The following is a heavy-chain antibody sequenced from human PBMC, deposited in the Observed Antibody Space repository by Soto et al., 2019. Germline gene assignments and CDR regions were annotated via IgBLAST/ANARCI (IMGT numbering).Heavy chain of an antibody. CDR3: TREKDDFWGGYWCDIDY. V-gene: IGHV1-18*01. J-gene: IGHJ4*01. CDR1: GYTFTSYG. CDR2: ISAYNGNT. Sequence: ASVKVSCKASGYTFTSYGISWVRQAPGQGLEWMGWISAYNGNTNYAQKLQGRVTMTTDTSTSTAYMELRSLRSDDTXXDYCTREKDDFWGGYWCDIDYWGXGTLVTVSS. D-gene: IGHD3-3*01.